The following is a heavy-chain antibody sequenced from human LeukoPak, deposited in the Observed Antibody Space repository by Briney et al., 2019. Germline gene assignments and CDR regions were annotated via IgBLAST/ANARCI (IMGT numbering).Heavy chain of an antibody. J-gene: IGHJ4*02. CDR1: GGSISSYY. D-gene: IGHD3-22*01. CDR3: ASVYYDSSGYPRVGFDY. CDR2: IYTSGST. V-gene: IGHV4-4*07. Sequence: SETLSLTCTVSGGSISSYYWSWIRQPAGKGLEWIGRIYTSGSTNYNPSLKSRVTISVDTSKNQFSLKLSSVTAADTAVYYCASVYYDSSGYPRVGFDYWGQGTLVTVSS.